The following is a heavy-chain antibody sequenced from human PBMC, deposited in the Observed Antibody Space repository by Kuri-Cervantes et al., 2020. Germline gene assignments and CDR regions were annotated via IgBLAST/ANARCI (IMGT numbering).Heavy chain of an antibody. V-gene: IGHV4-39*07. J-gene: IGHJ4*02. CDR3: AREGLSGYALDS. CDR1: GGSISSSSYY. D-gene: IGHD5-12*01. CDR2: IYYSGST. Sequence: SETLSLTCTVSGGSISSSSYYWGWVRQPPGKGLEWIGSIYYSGSTYYNPSLKSRVTISVDKSKNQFSLKLSSVTAADTAPYYCAREGLSGYALDSWGQGTLVTVSS.